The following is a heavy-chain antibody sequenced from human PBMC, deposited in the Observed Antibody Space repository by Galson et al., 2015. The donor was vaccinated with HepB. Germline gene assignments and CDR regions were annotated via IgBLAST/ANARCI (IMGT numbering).Heavy chain of an antibody. Sequence: SVKVSCKASGYTFTGYYIHWVRQAPGQGLEYMGWINANSGGTNYAQKFQGRVTMTRDTSISTAYMELSRLRSDDTAVYYCAREWELLRTKVPFYWGQGTLVTVSS. V-gene: IGHV1-2*02. J-gene: IGHJ4*02. CDR3: AREWELLRTKVPFY. CDR2: INANSGGT. CDR1: GYTFTGYY. D-gene: IGHD1-26*01.